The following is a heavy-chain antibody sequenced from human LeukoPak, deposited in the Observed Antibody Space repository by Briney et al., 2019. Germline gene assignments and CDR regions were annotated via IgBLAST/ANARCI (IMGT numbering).Heavy chain of an antibody. V-gene: IGHV3-7*01. CDR2: IKQDRSEK. D-gene: IGHD1-1*01. CDR3: ARETGAFDI. J-gene: IGHJ3*02. Sequence: GGSLRLPYAVSVYTFNRWCQSCARQAQGKGLDGVANIKQDRSEKYYVDSVKGRFAISRDNAKNYLYLQMNSLRTDDTAVYYCARETGAFDIWGQGTMGTVSS. CDR1: VYTFNRWC.